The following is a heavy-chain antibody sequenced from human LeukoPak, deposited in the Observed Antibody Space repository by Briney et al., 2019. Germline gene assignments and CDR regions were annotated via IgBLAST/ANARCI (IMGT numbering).Heavy chain of an antibody. D-gene: IGHD6-19*01. CDR1: GFTFSTFG. Sequence: GGSLRLSCAASGFTFSTFGMHWVRRAPGKGLEWVAVISYDGSNKYYADSVKGRFTISRDNSKNTLYLQMNSLRAEDTAVYYCAKDPWPLEIAVAGTGWFDPWGQGTLVTVSS. CDR2: ISYDGSNK. J-gene: IGHJ5*02. V-gene: IGHV3-30*18. CDR3: AKDPWPLEIAVAGTGWFDP.